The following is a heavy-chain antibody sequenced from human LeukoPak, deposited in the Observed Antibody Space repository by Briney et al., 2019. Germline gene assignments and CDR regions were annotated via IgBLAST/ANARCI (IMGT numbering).Heavy chain of an antibody. CDR3: ARVSPGDSSGYYSPSDY. CDR1: GFTFSSYS. Sequence: GGSLRLSCAASGFTFSSYSMNWVRQAPGKGLEWVSYISSSSSTIYYADSVKGRFTISRDNAKNSLYLQMNSLRAEDTAVYYCARVSPGDSSGYYSPSDYWGQGTLVTVSS. J-gene: IGHJ4*02. V-gene: IGHV3-48*04. CDR2: ISSSSSTI. D-gene: IGHD3-22*01.